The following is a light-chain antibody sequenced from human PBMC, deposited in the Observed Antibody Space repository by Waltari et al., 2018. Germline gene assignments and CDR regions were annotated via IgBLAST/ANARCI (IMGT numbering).Light chain of an antibody. CDR1: QSITKW. CDR2: RAS. V-gene: IGKV1-5*03. J-gene: IGKJ1*01. Sequence: DIQMTHSPSTLSASVGDRVPITCWASQSITKWLAWYQQKPGKAPKLLIYRASNLESGVPSRFSGSGSGTEFTLTISSLQPDDFATYYCQQYDNYWTFGQGTKVEIK. CDR3: QQYDNYWT.